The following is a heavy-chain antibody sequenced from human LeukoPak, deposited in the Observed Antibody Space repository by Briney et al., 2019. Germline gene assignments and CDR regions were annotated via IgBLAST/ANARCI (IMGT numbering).Heavy chain of an antibody. V-gene: IGHV3-23*01. Sequence: GGSLRLSCVASGFTFNNYAMNWVRQAPGKGLEWVSVIGTTISDKYYADSGKGRFTISRDNSKNTLYLQMNSLRAEDTAVYYCAKDWGRIAMIVVVPMFDYWGQGTLVTVSS. D-gene: IGHD3-22*01. CDR2: IGTTISDK. CDR1: GFTFNNYA. CDR3: AKDWGRIAMIVVVPMFDY. J-gene: IGHJ4*02.